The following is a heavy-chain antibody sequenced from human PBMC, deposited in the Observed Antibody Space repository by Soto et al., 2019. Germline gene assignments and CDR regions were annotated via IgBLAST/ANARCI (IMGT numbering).Heavy chain of an antibody. CDR3: AREGYCSGGSCYFFLDY. Sequence: ASVKVSCKASGYTFTSCAMHWVRQAPGQRLEWMGWINAGNGNTKYSQKFQGRVTITWDTSASTAYMELSSLRSEDTAVYYCAREGYCSGGSCYFFLDYWGQGTLVTVSS. CDR2: INAGNGNT. D-gene: IGHD2-15*01. J-gene: IGHJ4*02. V-gene: IGHV1-3*01. CDR1: GYTFTSCA.